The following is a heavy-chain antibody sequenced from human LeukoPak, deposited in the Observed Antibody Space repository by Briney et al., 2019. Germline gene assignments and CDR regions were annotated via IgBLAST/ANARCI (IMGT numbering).Heavy chain of an antibody. CDR3: ARDRDGDLDY. Sequence: PGGSLRLSCAASGFTFSRYWMNWVRQAPGKGLVWVSRINSDGSGTSNADSVKGRFTISRDNAKNTLYLQMNSLRAEDTAVYYCARDRDGDLDYWGQGTLVTVSS. D-gene: IGHD4-17*01. J-gene: IGHJ4*02. V-gene: IGHV3-74*01. CDR2: INSDGSGT. CDR1: GFTFSRYW.